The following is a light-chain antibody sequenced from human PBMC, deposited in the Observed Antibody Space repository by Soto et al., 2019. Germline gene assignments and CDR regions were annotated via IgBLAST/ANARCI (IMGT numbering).Light chain of an antibody. CDR2: AAS. J-gene: IGKJ5*01. Sequence: DIQMTQSPSSLSASVGDRVTITCRASQGISNYLAWYLQKPGKVPKLLIYAASTLQSGVPSRFSGSGSGTDFTLTISSLQPEDVATYYCQKYNSALITFGQGTRLEIK. CDR3: QKYNSALIT. V-gene: IGKV1-27*01. CDR1: QGISNY.